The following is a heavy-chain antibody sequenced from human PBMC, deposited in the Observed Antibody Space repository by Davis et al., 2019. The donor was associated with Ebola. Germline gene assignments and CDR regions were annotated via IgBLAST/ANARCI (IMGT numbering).Heavy chain of an antibody. Sequence: GGSLRLSCAASGFTFSSYAMHWVRQAPGKGLEWVAVISYDGSNKYYADSVKGRFTISRDNSKNTLYLQMNSLRAEDTAVYYCAGAFTLWELFLWGQGTLVTVSS. CDR3: AGAFTLWELFL. D-gene: IGHD1-26*01. CDR2: ISYDGSNK. J-gene: IGHJ4*02. CDR1: GFTFSSYA. V-gene: IGHV3-30-3*01.